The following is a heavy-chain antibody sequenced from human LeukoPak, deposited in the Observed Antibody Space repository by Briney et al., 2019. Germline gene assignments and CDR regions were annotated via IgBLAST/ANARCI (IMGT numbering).Heavy chain of an antibody. CDR1: GYSIRSDYY. Sequence: SETLSLTCAVSGYSIRSDYYWGWIRQSPGKGLEWIGSIYHSGTTYYNPSLKSRATISVDTSKNHFSLKLSSVTAADTAVYYCARDGVAVAGTWGYWFDPWGQGTQVTVSS. CDR2: IYHSGTT. CDR3: ARDGVAVAGTWGYWFDP. J-gene: IGHJ5*02. D-gene: IGHD6-13*01. V-gene: IGHV4-38-2*02.